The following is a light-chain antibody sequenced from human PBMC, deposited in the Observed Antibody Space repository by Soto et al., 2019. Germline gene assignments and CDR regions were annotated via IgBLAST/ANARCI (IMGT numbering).Light chain of an antibody. CDR2: DAS. Sequence: DIQMTQSPSTLSASVGDRVTITCRASQSISSWLAWYQQKPGKAPKLLIYDASNLGTGVPSRFSGSGSGTDFTLTIRSLQPEDVATYYCQQYDNLPLTFGGGTKVEIE. CDR3: QQYDNLPLT. CDR1: QSISSW. V-gene: IGKV1-33*01. J-gene: IGKJ4*01.